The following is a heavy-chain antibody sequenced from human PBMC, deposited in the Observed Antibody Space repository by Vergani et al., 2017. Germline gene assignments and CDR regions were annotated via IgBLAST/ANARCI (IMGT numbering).Heavy chain of an antibody. Sequence: VQLVESGGGVVQPGRSLRLSCAASGFTFSSYDMHWVRQATGKGLEWVSAIGTAGDTYYPGSVKGRFTISRENAKNSLYLQMNSLRAGDTAVYYCARDSIAAAGSFDYWGQGTLVTVSS. J-gene: IGHJ4*02. CDR1: GFTFSSYD. CDR2: IGTAGDT. D-gene: IGHD6-13*01. CDR3: ARDSIAAAGSFDY. V-gene: IGHV3-13*04.